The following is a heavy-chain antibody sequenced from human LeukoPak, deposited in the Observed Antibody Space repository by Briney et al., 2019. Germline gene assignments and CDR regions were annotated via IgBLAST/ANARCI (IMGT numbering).Heavy chain of an antibody. J-gene: IGHJ4*02. CDR2: ISWNSGSI. CDR1: GFTFDDYA. V-gene: IGHV3-9*01. CDR3: AKDRFSSSWYYFDY. D-gene: IGHD6-13*01. Sequence: GGSLRLSCAASGFTFDDYAMHWVRQAPGKGLEWVSGISWNSGSIGYADSVKGRFTISGDNAKNSLYLQMNSLRAEDTALYYCAKDRFSSSWYYFDYWGQGTLVTVSS.